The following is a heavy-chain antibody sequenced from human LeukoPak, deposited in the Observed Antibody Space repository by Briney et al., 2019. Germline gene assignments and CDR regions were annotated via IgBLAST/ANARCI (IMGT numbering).Heavy chain of an antibody. CDR1: GGSISSSSYY. Sequence: PSETLSLTCTVSGGSISSSSYYWGWIRQPPGKGLEWIGSIYYSGSTYYNPSLKSRVTISVDTSKNQFSLKLSSVTAADTAVYYCARHSLPSGVDYWGQGTLVTVSS. CDR3: ARHSLPSGVDY. V-gene: IGHV4-39*01. CDR2: IYYSGST. J-gene: IGHJ4*02. D-gene: IGHD3-10*01.